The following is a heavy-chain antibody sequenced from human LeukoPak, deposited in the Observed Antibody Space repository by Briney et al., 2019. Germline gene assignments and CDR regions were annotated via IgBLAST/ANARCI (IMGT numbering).Heavy chain of an antibody. CDR3: AREGYSSGWYHYLDY. D-gene: IGHD6-19*01. J-gene: IGHJ4*02. CDR1: GYTFTSYD. Sequence: ASVKVSCKASGYTFTSYDINWVRQATGQGLEWMGWMNPNSGNTGYAQKFQGRVTMTRNTSISTAYMELSSLRSEDTAVYYCAREGYSSGWYHYLDYWGRGTLVTVPS. CDR2: MNPNSGNT. V-gene: IGHV1-8*01.